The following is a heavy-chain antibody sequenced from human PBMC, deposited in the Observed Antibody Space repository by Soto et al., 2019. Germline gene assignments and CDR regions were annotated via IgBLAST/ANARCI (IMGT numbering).Heavy chain of an antibody. Sequence: QITLNESGPTLVKPTQTLTLTCTFSGFSLTTSGVGVGWIRQSPVKAPEWLALIYWDDDKRYSPSLKSRLTITKDTSKNQVVLTMANWDPADTATYYCAHRVLRTVFGLVTTTAIYFDFWGQGTPVAVSS. CDR3: AHRVLRTVFGLVTTTAIYFDF. J-gene: IGHJ4*02. V-gene: IGHV2-5*02. CDR1: GFSLTTSGVG. CDR2: IYWDDDK. D-gene: IGHD3-3*01.